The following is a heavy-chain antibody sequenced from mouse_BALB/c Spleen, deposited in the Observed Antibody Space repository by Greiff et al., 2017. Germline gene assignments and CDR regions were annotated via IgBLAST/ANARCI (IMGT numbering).Heavy chain of an antibody. V-gene: IGHV14-4*02. D-gene: IGHD1-1*01. CDR3: NADYYGSSYGFAY. CDR2: IDPENGDT. CDR1: GFNIKDYY. J-gene: IGHJ3*01. Sequence: VQLKQSGAELVRSGASVKLSCTASGFNIKDYYMHWVKQRPEQGLEWIGWIDPENGDTEYAPKFQGKATMTADTSSNTAYLQLSSLTSEDTAVYYCNADYYGSSYGFAYWGQGTLVTVSA.